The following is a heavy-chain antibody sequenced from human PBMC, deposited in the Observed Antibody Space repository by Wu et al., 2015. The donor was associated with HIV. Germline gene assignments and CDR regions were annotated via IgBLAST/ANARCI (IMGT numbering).Heavy chain of an antibody. CDR3: AKNVASLAAADPLDY. D-gene: IGHD6-13*01. CDR1: GYTFTDYY. V-gene: IGHV1-2*02. CDR2: INPHSGGT. Sequence: QVQLVQSGAEVKKPGASVKVSCKASGYTFTDYYMHWVRQAPGQGLEWMGWINPHSGGTNYAQIFQGRVTMTRDTSISTTYMELSRVTYDDTAVYYCAKNVASLAAADPLDYWGQGTLVTVSS. J-gene: IGHJ4*02.